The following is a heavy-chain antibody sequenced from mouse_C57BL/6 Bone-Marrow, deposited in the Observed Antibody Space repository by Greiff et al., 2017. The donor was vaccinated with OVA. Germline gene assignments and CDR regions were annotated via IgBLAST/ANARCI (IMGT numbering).Heavy chain of an antibody. Sequence: DVMLVASWGDLVKPGGSLKLSCAASGFTFSNYGMSWVRQTPDKRLEWVANISSGGSYTYYPDSVKGRFTISRDNAKNTLYLQMSSLKSEDTAMYYCARLVRYAYWGQGTLVTVSA. J-gene: IGHJ3*01. CDR3: ARLVRYAY. D-gene: IGHD2-13*01. V-gene: IGHV5-6*02. CDR1: GFTFSNYG. CDR2: ISSGGSYT.